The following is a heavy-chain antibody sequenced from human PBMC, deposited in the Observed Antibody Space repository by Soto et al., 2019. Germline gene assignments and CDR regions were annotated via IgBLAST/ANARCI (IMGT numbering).Heavy chain of an antibody. J-gene: IGHJ6*02. CDR1: GYSFTSYG. D-gene: IGHD1-20*01. V-gene: IGHV1-18*04. Sequence: QIQLLQSGAEVKKPGASVKVSCKASGYSFTSYGISWVRQAPGQGLEWMGWISAYNGNKNYEQKFQGRVAMTTDTSTNTSYLERRTLRSDDAAVYYCARDPHITGGLRGTPLMAVWGQETTDTVSS. CDR2: ISAYNGNK. CDR3: ARDPHITGGLRGTPLMAV.